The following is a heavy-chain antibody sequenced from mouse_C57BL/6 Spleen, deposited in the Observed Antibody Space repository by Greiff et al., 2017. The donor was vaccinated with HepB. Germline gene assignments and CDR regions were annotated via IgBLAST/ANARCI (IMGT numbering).Heavy chain of an antibody. CDR2: INPGSGGT. V-gene: IGHV1-54*01. J-gene: IGHJ1*03. CDR1: GYAFTNYL. D-gene: IGHD2-4*01. CDR3: ARTEDYDGYFDV. Sequence: VKLQESGAELVRPGTSVKVSCKASGYAFTNYLIEWVKQRPGQGLEWIGVINPGSGGTNYNEKFKGKATLTADKSSSTAYMQLSSLTSEDSAVYFCARTEDYDGYFDVWGTGTTVTVSS.